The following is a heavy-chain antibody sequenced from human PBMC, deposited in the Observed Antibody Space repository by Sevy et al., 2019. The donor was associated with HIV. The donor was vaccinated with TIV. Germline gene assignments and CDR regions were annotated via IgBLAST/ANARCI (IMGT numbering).Heavy chain of an antibody. CDR2: ISYDGSDK. D-gene: IGHD6-13*01. V-gene: IGHV3-30-3*01. CDR3: ARVRTDYSSSWHVWDY. J-gene: IGHJ4*02. CDR1: RFTFSNYA. Sequence: GGSLRLSCAASRFTFSNYAMHWVRQTPGKGLEWVAVISYDGSDKYYAESVKGRFTISRDNSNNTVYLHMNSLRLEDTAVYYCARVRTDYSSSWHVWDYWGQGTLVTVSS.